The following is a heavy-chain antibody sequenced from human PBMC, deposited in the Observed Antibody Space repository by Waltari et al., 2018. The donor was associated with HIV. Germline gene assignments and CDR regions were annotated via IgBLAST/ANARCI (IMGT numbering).Heavy chain of an antibody. V-gene: IGHV3-11*05. CDR1: GFSLSDYY. D-gene: IGHD1-26*01. Sequence: QAQLVESGGGLVKPGGSLRLSCAVSGFSLSDYYMTWVRLAPGKGLEWISYISSDSSYRYHADSVEGRFTISRDNDKNSVYLQMHSLRADDSAVYYCACSVAATASFFYYYGMDVWGQGTTVTVSS. CDR3: ACSVAATASFFYYYGMDV. CDR2: ISSDSSYR. J-gene: IGHJ6*02.